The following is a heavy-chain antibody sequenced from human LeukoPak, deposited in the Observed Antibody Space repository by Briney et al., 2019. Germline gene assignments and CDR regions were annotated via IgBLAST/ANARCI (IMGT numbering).Heavy chain of an antibody. CDR2: IIPIFGTA. CDR1: GYTFTGYY. CDR3: ARNSIAVAGPGAFDI. Sequence: SVKVSCKASGYTFTGYYMHWVRQAPGQGLEWMGGIIPIFGTANYAQKFQGRVTITADESTSTAYMELSSLRSEDTAVYYCARNSIAVAGPGAFDIWGQGTMVTVSS. V-gene: IGHV1-69*13. D-gene: IGHD6-19*01. J-gene: IGHJ3*02.